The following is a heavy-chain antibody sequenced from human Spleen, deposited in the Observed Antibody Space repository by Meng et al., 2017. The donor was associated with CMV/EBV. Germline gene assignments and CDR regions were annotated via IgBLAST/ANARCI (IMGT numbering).Heavy chain of an antibody. J-gene: IGHJ4*02. V-gene: IGHV4-4*02. CDR1: GGPISSSYW. D-gene: IGHD5-24*01. CDR2: MYHSGTT. Sequence: QVTESAPVLVKPSGTLSLTCVVSGGPISSSYWWTWVRQAPGKGLEWIGEMYHSGTTNYNPSLKSRVTISMGKSNNQLSLKLNSVTAADTAVYHCATQESRDGHNPYWGQGTLVTVSS. CDR3: ATQESRDGHNPY.